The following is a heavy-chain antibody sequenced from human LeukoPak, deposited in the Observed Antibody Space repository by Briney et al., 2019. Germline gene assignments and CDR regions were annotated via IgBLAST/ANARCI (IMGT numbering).Heavy chain of an antibody. CDR2: IYYSGST. Sequence: SQTLSLTCTVPGGSISSGDYYWSWLRQPPGKGLEWIGYIYYSGSTYYNPSLKSRVTISVDTSKNQFSLKLSSVTAADTAVYYCARSRVLRYFDWLFPFDYWGQGTLVTVSS. J-gene: IGHJ4*02. D-gene: IGHD3-9*01. CDR1: GGSISSGDYY. CDR3: ARSRVLRYFDWLFPFDY. V-gene: IGHV4-30-4*08.